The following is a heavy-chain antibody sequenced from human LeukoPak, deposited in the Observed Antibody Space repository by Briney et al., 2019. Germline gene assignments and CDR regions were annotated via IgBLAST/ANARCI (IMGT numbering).Heavy chain of an antibody. Sequence: WASVKVSCKASGGTFSSYAISWVRQAPGQGLEWMGGIIPIFGSANYAQKFQGRVTITADESTTTAYMELTGLRSEDTAVYYCAKDEGVANRWFDPWGQGTLVTVSS. CDR2: IIPIFGSA. CDR1: GGTFSSYA. J-gene: IGHJ5*02. CDR3: AKDEGVANRWFDP. V-gene: IGHV1-69*13. D-gene: IGHD5-12*01.